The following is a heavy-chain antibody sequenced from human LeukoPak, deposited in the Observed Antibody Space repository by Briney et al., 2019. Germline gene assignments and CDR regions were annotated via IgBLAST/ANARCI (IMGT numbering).Heavy chain of an antibody. V-gene: IGHV4-39*07. CDR1: GGSISRSSYY. CDR3: ARDRGGWLVLPWDY. Sequence: SETLSLTCTVSGGSISRSSYYWGWIRQPPGKGLEWIGSIYHSGSTYYNPSLKSRVAISVDTSKNQFSLKLSSVTAADTAVYYCARDRGGWLVLPWDYWGQGTLVTVSS. J-gene: IGHJ4*02. CDR2: IYHSGST. D-gene: IGHD6-19*01.